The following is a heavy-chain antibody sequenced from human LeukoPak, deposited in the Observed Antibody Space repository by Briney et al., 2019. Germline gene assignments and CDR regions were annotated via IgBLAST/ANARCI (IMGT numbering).Heavy chain of an antibody. CDR1: GFTFNNHW. V-gene: IGHV3-7*03. CDR2: IRPDGSDK. Sequence: GGSLRLSCAASGFTFNNHWMSWVHQAPGKGLEWVANIRPDGSDKKYVDSVKGRFTTSRDNAENSLFLQMNSLRAEDTAVYYCARRITIAAAGWGYGMDVWGQGTTVTVSS. J-gene: IGHJ6*02. D-gene: IGHD6-13*01. CDR3: ARRITIAAAGWGYGMDV.